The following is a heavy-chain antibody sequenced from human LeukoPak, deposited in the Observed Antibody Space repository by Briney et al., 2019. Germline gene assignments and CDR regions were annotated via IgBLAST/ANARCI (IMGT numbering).Heavy chain of an antibody. CDR2: MNPNSGNS. V-gene: IGHV1-8*03. CDR3: ARGLHCSSTSCSVS. J-gene: IGHJ4*02. CDR1: GYTFTSYD. Sequence: VASVKVSCKASGYTFTSYDINWVRQATGQGLEWMGWMNPNSGNSGYAQKFQGRVTITRNTSISTAYMELSSLRSEDTAVYYYARGLHCSSTSCSVSWGQGTLVTVSS. D-gene: IGHD2-2*01.